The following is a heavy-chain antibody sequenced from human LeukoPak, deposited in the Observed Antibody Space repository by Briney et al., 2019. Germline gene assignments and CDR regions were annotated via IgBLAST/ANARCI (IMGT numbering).Heavy chain of an antibody. CDR3: ARKGRHQNCYFDY. V-gene: IGHV4-59*08. CDR1: GGSISSYY. Sequence: SETLSLTCTVSGGSISSYYWSWIRQPPGKGLEWIGYIHYSGSTNYNPSLKNRVTMSVDTSKNQFSLKLSSVTAADTAVYYCARKGRHQNCYFDYWGQGTLVTVSS. D-gene: IGHD2-15*01. CDR2: IHYSGST. J-gene: IGHJ4*02.